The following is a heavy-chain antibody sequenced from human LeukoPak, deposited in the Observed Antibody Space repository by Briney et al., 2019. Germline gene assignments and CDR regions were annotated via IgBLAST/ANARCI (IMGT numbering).Heavy chain of an antibody. CDR1: GFTFSSYW. CDR3: AKRIQSAMATGY. CDR2: INGSGGST. Sequence: GGSLRLSCAASGFTFSSYWTSWVRQAPGKGLEWVSDINGSGGSTYYADSVKGRFTISRDNSKNTLYLQMNSLRAEDTAVYYCAKRIQSAMATGYWGQGTLVTVSS. D-gene: IGHD5-18*01. V-gene: IGHV3-23*01. J-gene: IGHJ4*02.